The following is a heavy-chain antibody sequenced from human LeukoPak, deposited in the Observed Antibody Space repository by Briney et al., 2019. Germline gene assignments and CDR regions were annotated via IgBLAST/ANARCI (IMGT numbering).Heavy chain of an antibody. D-gene: IGHD4-17*01. V-gene: IGHV4-30-4*07. J-gene: IGHJ5*02. CDR3: ARTAGKGDYVGWFDP. CDR1: GGSITSVSHS. CDR2: IYSSGSA. Sequence: SQTLSLTCTVSGGSITSVSHSWTWIRQPPGKGLEWLGYIYSSGSAYYNPSLKSRVTISVDTSKNHFSLRLTSVTAADTAVYYCARTAGKGDYVGWFDPWGQGTLVTVSS.